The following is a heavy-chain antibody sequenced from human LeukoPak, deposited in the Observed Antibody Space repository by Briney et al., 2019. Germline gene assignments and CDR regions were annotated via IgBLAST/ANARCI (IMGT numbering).Heavy chain of an antibody. D-gene: IGHD1-14*01. V-gene: IGHV3-23*01. Sequence: PGGSLRLSCAASGFTFSTYAMTWVRQAPGKGLEWVSVITSDGSTYYADSVRGRFTTSRDNSKNTLYLQMNSLRVEDTAVYYCAKTRKGFDYWGQGTLVTVSS. CDR1: GFTFSTYA. CDR3: AKTRKGFDY. J-gene: IGHJ4*02. CDR2: ITSDGST.